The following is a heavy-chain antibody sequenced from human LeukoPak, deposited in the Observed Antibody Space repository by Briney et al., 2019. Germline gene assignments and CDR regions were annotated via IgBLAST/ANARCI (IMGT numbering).Heavy chain of an antibody. CDR2: ISAYNGNT. Sequence: GASVKVSCKASGYTFTGYYMHWVRQAPGQGLEWMGWISAYNGNTNYAQKLQGRVTMTTDTSTSTAYMELRSLRSDDTAVYYCARVPFGVISKDYYYYMDVWGKGTTVTVSS. D-gene: IGHD3-3*01. V-gene: IGHV1-18*04. J-gene: IGHJ6*03. CDR1: GYTFTGYY. CDR3: ARVPFGVISKDYYYYMDV.